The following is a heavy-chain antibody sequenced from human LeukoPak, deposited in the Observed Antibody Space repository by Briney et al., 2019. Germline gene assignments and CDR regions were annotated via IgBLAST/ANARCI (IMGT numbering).Heavy chain of an antibody. CDR3: ARHKDSSSWSRFDS. J-gene: IGHJ4*02. CDR2: IYHSGST. CDR1: GGSISNFY. Sequence: SETLSLTCTVSGGSISNFYWSWIRQPPGKGLEWLGCIYHSGSTNYNPSLKSRVTISVDTSKNQVSLQLYSVTASDTAVYYCARHKDSSSWSRFDSWGQGALVTVSS. D-gene: IGHD6-13*01. V-gene: IGHV4-59*08.